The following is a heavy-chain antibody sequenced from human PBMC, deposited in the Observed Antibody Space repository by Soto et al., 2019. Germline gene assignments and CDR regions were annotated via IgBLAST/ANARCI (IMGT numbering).Heavy chain of an antibody. Sequence: LRLSCAASGFTFSSYAMSWVRQAPGKGLEWVSGISGSGGSTNHADSVEGRFTISRDNSKNTLYLQMNSLRADDTAVYYCATHNNYNGPVDYWGQGTLVTVSS. CDR3: ATHNNYNGPVDY. D-gene: IGHD1-1*01. J-gene: IGHJ4*02. CDR2: ISGSGGST. V-gene: IGHV3-23*01. CDR1: GFTFSSYA.